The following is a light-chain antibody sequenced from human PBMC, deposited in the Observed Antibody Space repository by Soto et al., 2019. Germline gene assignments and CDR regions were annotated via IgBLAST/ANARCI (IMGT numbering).Light chain of an antibody. J-gene: IGKJ1*01. CDR2: KAS. Sequence: DIRMTQSPSTLSASVGDRVTITCRASQSVSNWLAWYQQKPGKAPKLLIYKASTLESGVPSRFSGSGSGTEFTLAITSLQPDDFATYYCQQYDVHPRMFGQGTKLEIK. CDR1: QSVSNW. V-gene: IGKV1-5*03. CDR3: QQYDVHPRM.